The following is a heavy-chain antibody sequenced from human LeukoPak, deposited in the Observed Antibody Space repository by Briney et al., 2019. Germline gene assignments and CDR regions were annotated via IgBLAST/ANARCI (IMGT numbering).Heavy chain of an antibody. Sequence: GGSLRLSCAASGFSFNTYSMNWVRQAPGKGLEWISYISDSGDNIYSADSVKGRFTISRNNAENSLFLHMSSLRADDTAMYYCAREPTRINLLTYGPWDAYDIWGQGTLVTVSS. D-gene: IGHD1-14*01. CDR3: AREPTRINLLTYGPWDAYDI. V-gene: IGHV3-48*04. CDR1: GFSFNTYS. J-gene: IGHJ3*02. CDR2: ISDSGDNI.